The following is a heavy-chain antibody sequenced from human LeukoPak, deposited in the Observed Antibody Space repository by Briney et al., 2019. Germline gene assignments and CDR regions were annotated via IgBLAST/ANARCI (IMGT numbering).Heavy chain of an antibody. CDR2: ITASGDST. CDR3: GRGWAVDF. J-gene: IGHJ4*02. D-gene: IGHD5-24*01. Sequence: GGSLRLSCAGSGFPFSSYPISWVRQPPGKGLEWVSAITASGDSTYSADSVKGRFTISRDNAKNSVYLQMDSLRVEDTAVYYCGRGWAVDFWGQGTLVTVSS. CDR1: GFPFSSYP. V-gene: IGHV3-23*01.